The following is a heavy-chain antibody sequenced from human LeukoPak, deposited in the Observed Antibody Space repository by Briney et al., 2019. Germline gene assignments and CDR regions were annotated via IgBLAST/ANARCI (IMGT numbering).Heavy chain of an antibody. CDR1: GGSFSGYY. J-gene: IGHJ2*01. CDR2: INHSGST. CDR3: ARVPHLYDYGDPRDWYFDL. V-gene: IGHV4-34*01. Sequence: SETLSLTCAVYGGSFSGYYWSWIRQSPGKGLEWIGEINHSGSTNYNPSLKSRVTLSVDTSKNQFSLKLSSVTAADTAVYYCARVPHLYDYGDPRDWYFDLWGRGTLVTVSS. D-gene: IGHD4-17*01.